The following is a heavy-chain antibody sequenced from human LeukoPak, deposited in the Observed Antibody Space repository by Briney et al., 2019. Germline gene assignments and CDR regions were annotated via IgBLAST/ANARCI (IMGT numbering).Heavy chain of an antibody. V-gene: IGHV3-21*01. Sequence: PGGSLRLSCAASGFTFSSYSMNWVRQAPGKGLEWVSSISSSSSYIYSADSVKGRFTISRDNAKNSLYLQMNSLRAEDTAVYYCARYSSSWYTPKNYFDYWGQGTLVTVSS. J-gene: IGHJ4*02. CDR2: ISSSSSYI. D-gene: IGHD6-13*01. CDR3: ARYSSSWYTPKNYFDY. CDR1: GFTFSSYS.